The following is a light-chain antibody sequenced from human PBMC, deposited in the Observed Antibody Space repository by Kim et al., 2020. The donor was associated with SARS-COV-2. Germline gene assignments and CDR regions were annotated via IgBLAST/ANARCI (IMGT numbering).Light chain of an antibody. CDR3: QHHVT. J-gene: IGKJ2*01. CDR2: WAS. CDR1: QSVLHSSNNTNY. Sequence: DIVMTQSPDSLAVSLGERATINCKSSQSVLHSSNNTNYLTWYQQKPGQPPKLLIYWASTRESGVPDRFSGSGSGTDFTLTISSLQAEDVAVYYCQHHVTFGHGTKLEI. V-gene: IGKV4-1*01.